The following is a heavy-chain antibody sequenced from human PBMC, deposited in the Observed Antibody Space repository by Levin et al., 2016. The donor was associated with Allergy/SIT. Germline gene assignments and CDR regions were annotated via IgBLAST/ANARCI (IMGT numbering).Heavy chain of an antibody. J-gene: IGHJ4*02. D-gene: IGHD1-7*01. CDR2: ISSSGSTI. CDR3: ARDLVDLELDPLFDY. V-gene: IGHV3-48*03. Sequence: VRQMPGKGLEWVSYISSSGSTIYYADSVKGRFTISRDNAKNSLYLQMNSLRAEDTAVYYCARDLVDLELDPLFDYWGQGTLVTVSS.